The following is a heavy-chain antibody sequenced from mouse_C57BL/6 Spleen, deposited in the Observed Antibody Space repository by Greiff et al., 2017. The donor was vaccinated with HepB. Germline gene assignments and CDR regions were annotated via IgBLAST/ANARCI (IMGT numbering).Heavy chain of an antibody. V-gene: IGHV1-4*01. Sequence: VMLVESGAELARPGASVKMSCKASGYTFTSYTMHWVKQRPGQGLEWIGYINPSSGYTKYNQKFKDKATLTADKSSSTAYMQLSSLTSEDSAVYYCARDGGNHAMDYWGQGTSVTVSS. J-gene: IGHJ4*01. D-gene: IGHD2-1*01. CDR2: INPSSGYT. CDR3: ARDGGNHAMDY. CDR1: GYTFTSYT.